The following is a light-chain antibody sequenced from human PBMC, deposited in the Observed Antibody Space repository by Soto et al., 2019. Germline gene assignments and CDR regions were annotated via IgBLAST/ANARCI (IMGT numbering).Light chain of an antibody. CDR3: AAWDDSLNGPV. J-gene: IGLJ3*02. Sequence: QSVLTQPPSASGTPGQRVTISCSGSSSNIGSNTVNWYQQLPGTAPKLLIYNNYYRPSGVTDRISASQSGTSASLAIGGLQSDDEADYYGAAWDDSLNGPVFGGGTKLTVL. V-gene: IGLV1-44*01. CDR1: SSNIGSNT. CDR2: NNY.